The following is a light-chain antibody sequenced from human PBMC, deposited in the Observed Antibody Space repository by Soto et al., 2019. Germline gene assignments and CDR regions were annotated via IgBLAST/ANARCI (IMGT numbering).Light chain of an antibody. J-gene: IGKJ4*01. Sequence: EIVLTQSPATLSLSPGERATLSCRASQSVSSYLAWYQQKPGQAPRLLIYDASNRATGIPARFSGSGSGTDFTLTISSLEPEDFEFYYCQQRSNWPLTFGGGTKVEMK. V-gene: IGKV3-11*01. CDR2: DAS. CDR1: QSVSSY. CDR3: QQRSNWPLT.